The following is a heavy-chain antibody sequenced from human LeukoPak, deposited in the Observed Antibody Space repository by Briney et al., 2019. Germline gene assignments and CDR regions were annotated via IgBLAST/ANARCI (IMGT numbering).Heavy chain of an antibody. Sequence: SETLSLTCAVSGGSISSSNWWSWVRQPPGKGLEWIGEINHSGSTDYNPSLKSRVTISVDTSKNQFSLKLSSVTAADTAVYYXXXXXXDFWSGPTTGFDYWGQGTLVTVSS. D-gene: IGHD3-3*01. CDR3: XXXXXDFWSGPTTGFDY. CDR2: INHSGST. J-gene: IGHJ4*02. V-gene: IGHV4-4*02. CDR1: GGSISSSNW.